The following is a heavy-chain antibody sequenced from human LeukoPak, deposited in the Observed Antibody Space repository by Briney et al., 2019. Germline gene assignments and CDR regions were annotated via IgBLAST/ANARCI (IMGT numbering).Heavy chain of an antibody. CDR2: IYYSGST. J-gene: IGHJ2*01. V-gene: IGHV4-31*03. D-gene: IGHD3-10*01. CDR1: GGSISSGGYY. CDR3: ARERITSTGYFDL. Sequence: SKTLSLTCTVSGGSISSGGYYWSWIRQHPGKGLEWIGYIYYSGSTYYNPSLKSRVTISVDTSKNQFSLKLSSVTAADTAVYYCARERITSTGYFDLWGRGTLVTVSS.